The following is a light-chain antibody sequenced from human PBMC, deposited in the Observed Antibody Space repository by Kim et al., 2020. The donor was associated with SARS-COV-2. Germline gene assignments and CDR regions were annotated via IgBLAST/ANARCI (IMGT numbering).Light chain of an antibody. Sequence: QSALTQPASVSGSPGQWITISCTGSSSDVGGYNYVSWYQQHPGKAPKLMIYEVSNRPSGVSNRFYGSKAGNTASPTISGLQAEDAADYYCSSYTSSSTLVFGTGTKVTVL. CDR1: SSDVGGYNY. CDR2: EVS. CDR3: SSYTSSSTLV. V-gene: IGLV2-14*01. J-gene: IGLJ1*01.